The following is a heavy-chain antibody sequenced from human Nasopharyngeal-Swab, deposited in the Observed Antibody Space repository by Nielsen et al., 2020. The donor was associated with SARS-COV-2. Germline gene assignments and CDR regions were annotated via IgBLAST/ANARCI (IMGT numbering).Heavy chain of an antibody. CDR2: IYYSGGT. V-gene: IGHV4-59*12. Sequence: SETLSLTCTVSGGSISSYYWSWIRQPPGKGLEWIGYIYYSGGTNYNPSLKSRVTISVDTSKNQFSLKLSSVTAADTAVYYCARDGDYTDVWGQGTTVTVSS. CDR3: ARDGDYTDV. CDR1: GGSISSYY. J-gene: IGHJ6*02. D-gene: IGHD4-11*01.